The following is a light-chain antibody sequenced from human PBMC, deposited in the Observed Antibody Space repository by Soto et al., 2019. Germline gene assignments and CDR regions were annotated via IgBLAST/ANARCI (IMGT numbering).Light chain of an antibody. CDR3: LQHNSYPRT. CDR1: QGIRSD. Sequence: DIQMTQSPSSLSASVGDRVTITCRASQGIRSDLGWYQQKPGKAPKRLIYAASSVQSGFPSRFSGSGSGTEFTLTSSRLQPEDFATYYCLQHNSYPRTFDQGTKVEIK. J-gene: IGKJ1*01. CDR2: AAS. V-gene: IGKV1-17*01.